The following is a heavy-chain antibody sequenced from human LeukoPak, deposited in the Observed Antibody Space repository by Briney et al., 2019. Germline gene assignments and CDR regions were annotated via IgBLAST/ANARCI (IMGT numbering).Heavy chain of an antibody. Sequence: GGSLRLSCAASGFTFSTYWMTWVRQAPGKGLEWVSRVNSDGKTTTYADTVKGRFTISRDNAKNTMYLQMNSLTAEDTAVYFCALSVSGTLINWGQGTLVTVSS. D-gene: IGHD6-19*01. J-gene: IGHJ4*02. CDR2: VNSDGKTT. CDR3: ALSVSGTLIN. CDR1: GFTFSTYW. V-gene: IGHV3-74*01.